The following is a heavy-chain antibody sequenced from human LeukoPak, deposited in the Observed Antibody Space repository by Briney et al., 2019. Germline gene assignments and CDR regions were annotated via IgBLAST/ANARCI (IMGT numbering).Heavy chain of an antibody. V-gene: IGHV1-18*01. J-gene: IGHJ4*02. Sequence: ASVTVSCKASGYTFTSYGISWVRPAPGQGLEWMGWISAYNGNTNYAQKLQGRVTMTTDTSTSTAYMELRSLRSDDTAVYYCARRYCSGGSCYSHYWGQGTLVTVSS. CDR3: ARRYCSGGSCYSHY. D-gene: IGHD2-15*01. CDR1: GYTFTSYG. CDR2: ISAYNGNT.